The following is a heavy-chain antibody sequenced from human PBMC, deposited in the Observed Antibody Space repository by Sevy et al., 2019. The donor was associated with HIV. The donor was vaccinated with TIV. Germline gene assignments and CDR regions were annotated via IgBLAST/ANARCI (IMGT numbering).Heavy chain of an antibody. CDR2: INQDGSVK. V-gene: IGHV3-7*01. D-gene: IGHD6-13*01. Sequence: GGSLRLSCVASGFSLNNYWMNWVRQAPGKGLEWVANINQDGSVKYYVDSVRGRFTISRDNARNLVFLQMRSLRVDDSALYYCVRAIAKDGSFWGQGTLVTVSS. CDR3: VRAIAKDGSF. CDR1: GFSLNNYW. J-gene: IGHJ4*02.